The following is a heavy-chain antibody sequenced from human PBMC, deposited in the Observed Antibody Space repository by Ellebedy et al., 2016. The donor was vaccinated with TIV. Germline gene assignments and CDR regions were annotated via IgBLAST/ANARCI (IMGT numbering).Heavy chain of an antibody. CDR1: GFTFSSYW. J-gene: IGHJ6*02. D-gene: IGHD1-26*01. Sequence: GESLKISCAASGFTFSSYWMSWVRQAPGKGLEWVANIKQDGSEKYYVDSVEGRFTISRDNAKNSLYLQMNSLRAEDTAVYYCARDLRETPSFGYYYYGMDVWGQGTTVTVSS. CDR2: IKQDGSEK. V-gene: IGHV3-7*01. CDR3: ARDLRETPSFGYYYYGMDV.